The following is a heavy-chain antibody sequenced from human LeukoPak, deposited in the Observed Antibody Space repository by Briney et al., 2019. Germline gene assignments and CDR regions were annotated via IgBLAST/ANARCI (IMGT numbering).Heavy chain of an antibody. CDR3: ARPHYDFWSGYSATYFDY. D-gene: IGHD3-3*01. Sequence: PGRSLRLSCAASGFTFDDYAMHWVRQAPGKGLEWVAVISYDGSNKYYADSVKGRFTISRDNSKNTLYLQMNSLRAEDTAVYYCARPHYDFWSGYSATYFDYWGQGTLVTVSS. CDR1: GFTFDDYA. CDR2: ISYDGSNK. V-gene: IGHV3-30-3*01. J-gene: IGHJ4*02.